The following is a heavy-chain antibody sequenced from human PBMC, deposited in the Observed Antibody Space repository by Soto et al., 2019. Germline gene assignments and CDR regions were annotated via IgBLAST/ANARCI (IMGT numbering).Heavy chain of an antibody. CDR3: ARHYYGSGSSSFGY. CDR2: INHSGST. J-gene: IGHJ4*02. D-gene: IGHD3-10*01. V-gene: IGHV4-34*01. Sequence: SETLSLTCAVYGGSFSGYYWSWIRQPPGKGLEWIGEINHSGSTNYNPSLKSRVTISVDTSKNQFSLKLSSVTAADTAVYYCARHYYGSGSSSFGYWGQGTLVTVSS. CDR1: GGSFSGYY.